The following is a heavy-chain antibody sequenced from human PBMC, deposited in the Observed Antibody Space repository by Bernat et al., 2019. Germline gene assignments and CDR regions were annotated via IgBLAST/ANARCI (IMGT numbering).Heavy chain of an antibody. CDR2: IYSGGST. CDR1: GFTVSSNY. J-gene: IGHJ4*02. Sequence: EVQLVETGGGLIQPGGSLRLSCAASGFTVSSNYMSWVRQAPGKGLEWVSVIYSGGSTYYADSVKGRFTISRVNSKNTLYLQMNSLRAEDTAVYYCARDSGYSSSWSYFDYWGQGTLVTVSS. V-gene: IGHV3-53*05. D-gene: IGHD6-13*01. CDR3: ARDSGYSSSWSYFDY.